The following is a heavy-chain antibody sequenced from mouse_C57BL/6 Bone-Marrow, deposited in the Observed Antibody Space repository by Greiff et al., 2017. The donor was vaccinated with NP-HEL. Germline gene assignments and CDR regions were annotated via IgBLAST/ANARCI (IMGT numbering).Heavy chain of an antibody. CDR1: GYAFSSYW. CDR2: IYPGDGDT. V-gene: IGHV1-80*01. D-gene: IGHD2-2*01. Sequence: LQQSGAELVKPGASVKISCKASGYAFSSYWMNWVKQRPGKGLEWIGQIYPGDGDTNYNGKFKGKATLTADKSSSTAYMQLSSLPSEDSAVYFCARSTMVTTRAMDYWGQGTSVTVSS. CDR3: ARSTMVTTRAMDY. J-gene: IGHJ4*01.